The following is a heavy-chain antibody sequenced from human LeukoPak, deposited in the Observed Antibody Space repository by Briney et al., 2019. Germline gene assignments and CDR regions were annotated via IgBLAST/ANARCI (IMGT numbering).Heavy chain of an antibody. D-gene: IGHD6-19*01. J-gene: IGHJ4*02. CDR3: AKDRSINMAVAGPFDY. CDR1: GFTFDDYA. CDR2: ISWNSGSI. V-gene: IGHV3-9*01. Sequence: GGSLRLSCAASGFTFDDYAMHWVRQAPGKGLEWVSGISWNSGSIGYADSVKGRFTISRDNAKNSLYLQMNSLRAEDTALYYCAKDRSINMAVAGPFDYWGQGTLVTVSS.